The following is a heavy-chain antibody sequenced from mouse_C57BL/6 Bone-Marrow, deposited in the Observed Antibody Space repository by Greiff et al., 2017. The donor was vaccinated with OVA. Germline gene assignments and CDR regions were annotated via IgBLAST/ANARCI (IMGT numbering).Heavy chain of an antibody. J-gene: IGHJ3*01. CDR1: GFTFSSYG. Sequence: EVKLMESGGDLVKPGGSLKLSCAASGFTFSSYGMSWVRQTPDKRLEWVATISSGGSYTYYPDSVKGRFTFSRDNAKNTLYLQMSSLKSEDTAMYYCARHWPRRGFAYWGQGTLVTVSA. CDR3: ARHWPRRGFAY. V-gene: IGHV5-6*01. D-gene: IGHD2-12*01. CDR2: ISSGGSYT.